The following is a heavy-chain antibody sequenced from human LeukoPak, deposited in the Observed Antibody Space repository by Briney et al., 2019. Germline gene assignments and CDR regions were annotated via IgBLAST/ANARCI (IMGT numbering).Heavy chain of an antibody. Sequence: SETLSLTCTVSGGSISSSSYYWGWIRQPPGKGLEWIGSIYYSGSTYYNPSLKSRVTISVDTSKNQFSLKLSSVTAADTAVYYCARTLYSSSWEPYAFDIWGQGTMVTVSS. J-gene: IGHJ3*02. CDR1: GGSISSSSYY. D-gene: IGHD6-13*01. CDR2: IYYSGST. CDR3: ARTLYSSSWEPYAFDI. V-gene: IGHV4-39*07.